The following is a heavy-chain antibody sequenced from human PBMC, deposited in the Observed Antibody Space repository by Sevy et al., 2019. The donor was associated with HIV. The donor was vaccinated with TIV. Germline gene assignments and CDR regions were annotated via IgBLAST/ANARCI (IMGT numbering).Heavy chain of an antibody. Sequence: GGSLRLSCAASGFTFSSFGMHWVRQAPGKGLEWVAFIRNDGSHDYYADSVKGRFTISRDNAKNTLYLQMDSLRAEDTAVFYCTKGDNSGWYGWDYWGQGTLVTVSS. CDR3: TKGDNSGWYGWDY. CDR1: GFTFSSFG. V-gene: IGHV3-30*02. J-gene: IGHJ4*02. CDR2: IRNDGSHD. D-gene: IGHD6-19*01.